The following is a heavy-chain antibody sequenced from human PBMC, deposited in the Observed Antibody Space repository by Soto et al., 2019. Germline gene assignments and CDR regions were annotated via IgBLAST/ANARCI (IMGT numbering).Heavy chain of an antibody. CDR1: GGSISSSSYY. J-gene: IGHJ5*02. V-gene: IGHV4-39*01. CDR2: IYYSGST. Sequence: PSETLSLTCTVSGGSISSSSYYWGWIRQPPGKGLEWIGSIYYSGSTYYNPSLKSRVTISVDTSKNQFSLKLSSVTAADTAVYYCARLSTAMSGYDWGFDPWGQGTLVTVSS. CDR3: ARLSTAMSGYDWGFDP. D-gene: IGHD5-12*01.